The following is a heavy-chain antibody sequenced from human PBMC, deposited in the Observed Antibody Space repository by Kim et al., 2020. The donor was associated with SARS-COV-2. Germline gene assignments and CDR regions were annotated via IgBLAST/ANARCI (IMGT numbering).Heavy chain of an antibody. CDR2: GDHSGTT. CDR1: GASISSSSC. D-gene: IGHD1-26*01. CDR3: ARGVSVAWTLRPWFDP. J-gene: IGHJ5*02. Sequence: SETLSLTCVVSGASISSSSCWSWVRQPPGEGLEWIGEGDHSGTTSYNVSLKSRVTISVDKSKNQFSLRLNSVSAADTAVYYCARGVSVAWTLRPWFDPWG. V-gene: IGHV4-4*02.